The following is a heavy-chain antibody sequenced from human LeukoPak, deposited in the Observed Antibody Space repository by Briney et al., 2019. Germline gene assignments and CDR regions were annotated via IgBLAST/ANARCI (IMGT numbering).Heavy chain of an antibody. CDR2: IYYSGST. V-gene: IGHV4-59*01. CDR3: ARGVGSYGFSPLDY. D-gene: IGHD5-18*01. Sequence: SETLSLTCTVSGGSISSYYWSWIRQPPGKGLERIGYIYYSGSTNYNPSLKSRVTISVDTSKNQFSLKLSSVTAADTAVYYCARGVGSYGFSPLDYWGQGTLVTVSS. CDR1: GGSISSYY. J-gene: IGHJ4*02.